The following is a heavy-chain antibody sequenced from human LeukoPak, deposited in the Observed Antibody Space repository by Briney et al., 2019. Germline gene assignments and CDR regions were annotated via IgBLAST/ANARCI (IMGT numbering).Heavy chain of an antibody. Sequence: PGGSLRLSCTASGFTFSTYAMTWVRQAPGKGLEWVSAISGSGGSTHYADSVKGRFTISRDNSKNTLYLQMNSLRAADTAVYYCAKGVTGSFYYMDVWGKGTTVTVSS. CDR2: ISGSGGST. V-gene: IGHV3-23*01. D-gene: IGHD1-20*01. J-gene: IGHJ6*03. CDR3: AKGVTGSFYYMDV. CDR1: GFTFSTYA.